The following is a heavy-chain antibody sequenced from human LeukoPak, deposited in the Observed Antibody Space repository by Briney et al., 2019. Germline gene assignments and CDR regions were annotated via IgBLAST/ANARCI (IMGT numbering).Heavy chain of an antibody. CDR2: IIPIFGTA. V-gene: IGHV1-69*06. J-gene: IGHJ4*02. D-gene: IGHD5-18*01. CDR3: ARERAGYSYGYDY. Sequence: SVKVSCKASGGTFSSYAIGWVRQAPGQGLEWMGGIIPIFGTANYAQKFQGRVTITADKSTSTAYMELSSLRSEDTAVYYCARERAGYSYGYDYWGQGTLVTVSS. CDR1: GGTFSSYA.